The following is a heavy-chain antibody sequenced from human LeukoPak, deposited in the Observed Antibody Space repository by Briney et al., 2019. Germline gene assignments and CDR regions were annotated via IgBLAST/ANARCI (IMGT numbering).Heavy chain of an antibody. J-gene: IGHJ5*02. CDR2: TYYRSKWYN. D-gene: IGHD4-17*01. V-gene: IGHV6-1*01. CDR3: ARDPRLIMTTVTTGWFDP. Sequence: SQTLSLTCAISGDSVSSNSAAWNWIRQSPSRGLEWLGRTYYRSKWYNDYAVSVKSRITINPDTSKNQFSLQLNSVTPEDTAVYYCARDPRLIMTTVTTGWFDPWGQGTLVTVSS. CDR1: GDSVSSNSAA.